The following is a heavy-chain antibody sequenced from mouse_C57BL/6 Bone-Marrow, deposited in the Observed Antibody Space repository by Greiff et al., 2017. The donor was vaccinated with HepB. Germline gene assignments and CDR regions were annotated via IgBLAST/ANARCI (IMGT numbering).Heavy chain of an antibody. Sequence: QVQLQQPGAELVRPGSSVKLSCKASGYTFTSYWIHWVKQRPIQGLEWIGNIDPSDSETHYNQKFKDKATLTVDKSSSTAYMQLSSLTSEDSAIYYCARSTAQATPFAYWGQGTLVTVSA. CDR2: IDPSDSET. CDR1: GYTFTSYW. V-gene: IGHV1-52*01. J-gene: IGHJ3*01. D-gene: IGHD3-2*02. CDR3: ARSTAQATPFAY.